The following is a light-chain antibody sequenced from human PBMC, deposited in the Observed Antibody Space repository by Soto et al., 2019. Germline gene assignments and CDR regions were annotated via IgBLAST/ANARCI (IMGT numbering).Light chain of an antibody. J-gene: IGKJ1*01. CDR3: QQYDSPWT. CDR1: QSVSSD. Sequence: EVVLTQSPGTLSLSTGERATLSCRASQSVSSDLAWYQQKPGQAPRLVISDTSDRATGIPDRFSGSGSGTDFTLTISRLEPEDFAVYYCQQYDSPWTFGQGSKVDVK. V-gene: IGKV3-20*01. CDR2: DTS.